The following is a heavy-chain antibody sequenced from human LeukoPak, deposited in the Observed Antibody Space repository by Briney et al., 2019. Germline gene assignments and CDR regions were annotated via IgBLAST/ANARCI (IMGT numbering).Heavy chain of an antibody. CDR2: ISSGSRYT. J-gene: IGHJ3*02. Sequence: GGSLRLSCAASGFTFSAYYMGWIRQAPGKGLECVSYISSGSRYTDYADSVKGRFTISRDNAKNSLYLQMNSLRAEDTAVYYCAREVHGDYDIWGQGTRVTVSS. CDR1: GFTFSAYY. CDR3: AREVHGDYDI. D-gene: IGHD4-17*01. V-gene: IGHV3-11*05.